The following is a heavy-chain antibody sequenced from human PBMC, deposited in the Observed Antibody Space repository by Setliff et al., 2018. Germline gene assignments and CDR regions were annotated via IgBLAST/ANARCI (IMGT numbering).Heavy chain of an antibody. D-gene: IGHD3-22*01. CDR2: ITGNGNSL. CDR3: AKDRKNYYDTSGYPDAFDI. V-gene: IGHV3-23*01. CDR1: GFTFSTYA. Sequence: PLGGSLRLSCAASGFTFSTYALSWVRQAPGKGPEWVSTITGNGNSLYYADSVKGRFIVSRDNSKNTMYLQLRSLRADDTAIYYCAKDRKNYYDTSGYPDAFDIWGQGTTVTVSS. J-gene: IGHJ3*02.